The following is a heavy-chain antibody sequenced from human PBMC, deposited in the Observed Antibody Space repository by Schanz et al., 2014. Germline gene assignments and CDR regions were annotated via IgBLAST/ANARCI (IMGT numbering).Heavy chain of an antibody. CDR3: AAGAYNWDYGWFDP. CDR2: IIPILGIA. Sequence: QVQLVQSGAEVEKPGSSVRVSCKSSGDTFSSYAISWVRQAPGQGLEWMGRIIPILGIANYAQQFQGRVTITADKSTITAYMELNYLKSEDTAVYYCAAGAYNWDYGWFDPWGQGSLVTVSS. D-gene: IGHD1-7*01. CDR1: GDTFSSYA. V-gene: IGHV1-69*09. J-gene: IGHJ5*02.